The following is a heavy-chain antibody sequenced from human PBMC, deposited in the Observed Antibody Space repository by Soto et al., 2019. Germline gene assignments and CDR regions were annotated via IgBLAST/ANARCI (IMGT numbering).Heavy chain of an antibody. CDR3: ARGVTAGVDY. CDR2: MQPSSGRT. V-gene: IGHV1-8*02. CDR1: GYTFTGYF. D-gene: IGHD1-26*01. J-gene: IGHJ4*02. Sequence: GASVKVSCKASGYTFTGYFIHWVRQTTGQGLEWMGWMQPSSGRTGYAQKFQGRVTMTRDTSINTAYMELSSLTSDDTAFYYCARGVTAGVDYWGQGTLVTVSS.